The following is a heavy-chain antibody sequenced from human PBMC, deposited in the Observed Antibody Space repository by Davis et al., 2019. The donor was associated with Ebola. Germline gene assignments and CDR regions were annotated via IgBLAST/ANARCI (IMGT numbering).Heavy chain of an antibody. D-gene: IGHD2-15*01. CDR1: GFIFSSYG. J-gene: IGHJ4*02. CDR3: AKSGDIVVVVAAPIDY. V-gene: IGHV3-30*18. CDR2: ISYDGSNN. Sequence: SLKISCAASGFIFSSYGMYWVRPAPGKGLEWVAVISYDGSNNYYPDFVKGRFTISRDNSKNTLYLQMNSLRAEDTAVYYCAKSGDIVVVVAAPIDYWGQGTLVTVSS.